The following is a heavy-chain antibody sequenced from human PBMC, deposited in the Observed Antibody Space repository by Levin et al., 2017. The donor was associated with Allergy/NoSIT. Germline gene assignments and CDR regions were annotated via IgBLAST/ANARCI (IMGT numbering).Heavy chain of an antibody. CDR3: ARELAYCGGDCYYGDAFDI. CDR2: ISYDGSNK. J-gene: IGHJ3*02. D-gene: IGHD2-21*01. CDR1: GFTFSSYA. V-gene: IGHV3-30-3*01. Sequence: PGGSLRLSCAASGFTFSSYAMHWVRQAPGKGLEWVAVISYDGSNKYYADSVKGRFTISRGNSKNTLYLQMNSLRAEDTAVYYCARELAYCGGDCYYGDAFDIWGQGTMVTVSS.